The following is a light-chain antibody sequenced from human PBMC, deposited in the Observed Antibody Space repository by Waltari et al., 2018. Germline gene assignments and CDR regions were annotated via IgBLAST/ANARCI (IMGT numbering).Light chain of an antibody. CDR3: SSYTTSSAPGV. CDR1: DSDVGAYDF. V-gene: IGLV2-14*01. Sequence: QSALTQPASVSGSPGQSITISCSGTDSDVGAYDFVSWYQQHPGKAPHLIIYEVSKRPSGIANRFSASKPGNTASLTISGLQAEDEADYYCSSYTTSSAPGVFGTGTRVTVL. CDR2: EVS. J-gene: IGLJ1*01.